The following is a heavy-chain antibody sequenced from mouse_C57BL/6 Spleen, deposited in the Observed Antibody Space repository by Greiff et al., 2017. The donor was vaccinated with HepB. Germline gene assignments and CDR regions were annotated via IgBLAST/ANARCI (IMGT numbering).Heavy chain of an antibody. Sequence: QVQLQQSGAELVKPGASVKLSCKASGYTFTSYWMHWVKQRPGQGLEWIGMIHPNSGSTNYNEKFKSKATLTVDKSSSTAYMQLSSLTSEDSAVYYCACYGSVWYFDVWGTGTTVTVSS. CDR1: GYTFTSYW. J-gene: IGHJ1*03. D-gene: IGHD1-1*01. CDR3: ACYGSVWYFDV. CDR2: IHPNSGST. V-gene: IGHV1-64*01.